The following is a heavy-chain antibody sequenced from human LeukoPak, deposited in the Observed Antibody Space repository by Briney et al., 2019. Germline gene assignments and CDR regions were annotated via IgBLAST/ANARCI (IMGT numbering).Heavy chain of an antibody. J-gene: IGHJ6*03. CDR2: INPSGGST. CDR3: ARAGLSNFRYYYHMDV. D-gene: IGHD4-11*01. CDR1: GDTFTSHY. V-gene: IGHV1-46*01. Sequence: GASVKVSCKASGDTFTSHYIYWVRQAPGQGLEWMGVINPSGGSTNYAQKFQGRVSTTRDTSTSTVYMELSSLRSEDTAVYYCARAGLSNFRYYYHMDVWGKGTTVTVSS.